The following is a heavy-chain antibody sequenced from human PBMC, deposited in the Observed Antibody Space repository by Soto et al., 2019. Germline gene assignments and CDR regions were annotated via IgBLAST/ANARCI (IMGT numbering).Heavy chain of an antibody. Sequence: QVQLVQSETGVKKPGASVKVSCKASGYIFTNYDITWVRQAPGQGLEWMGWVSGYNGNTKYAQKFQDRVTMTTDTSTSTVYMELRSLRSDDTAVYYCARFGSAPYYYYGVDVWGQGTTVFVSS. V-gene: IGHV1-18*01. CDR3: ARFGSAPYYYYGVDV. CDR1: GYIFTNYD. CDR2: VSGYNGNT. J-gene: IGHJ6*02. D-gene: IGHD3-10*01.